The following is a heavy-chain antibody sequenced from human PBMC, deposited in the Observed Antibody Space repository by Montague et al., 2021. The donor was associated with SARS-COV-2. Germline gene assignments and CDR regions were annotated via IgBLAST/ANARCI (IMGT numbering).Heavy chain of an antibody. CDR1: GVSVTDYY. CDR2: VLYNKGT. V-gene: IGHV4-59*08. D-gene: IGHD3-9*01. Sequence: SETLSLTCTVSGVSVTDYYWSWIRQPPGKGLEWVGDVLYNKGTNFNPSLKSRVAISVDTSKNQFSLRLTSGTAADTAFYYCVRHPNYDGLNGPPDFWDQGTLVTVSS. CDR3: VRHPNYDGLNGPPDF. J-gene: IGHJ4*02.